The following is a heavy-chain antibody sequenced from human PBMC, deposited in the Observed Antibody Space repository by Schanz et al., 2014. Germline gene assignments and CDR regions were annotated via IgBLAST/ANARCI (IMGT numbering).Heavy chain of an antibody. CDR2: INPSGGST. CDR3: ARGPSQGYSYGHNIGAYYYGMDV. CDR1: GYTFTRYY. J-gene: IGHJ6*02. Sequence: QVQLVQSGPAVKKPGASVKVSCKASGYTFTRYYIHWVRQAPGQGLEWMGIINPSGGSTTYAQKFQGRVTLTTDTATSTAYMELRSLRSDDTAVYYCARGPSQGYSYGHNIGAYYYGMDVWGQGTTVTVSS. V-gene: IGHV1-46*01. D-gene: IGHD5-18*01.